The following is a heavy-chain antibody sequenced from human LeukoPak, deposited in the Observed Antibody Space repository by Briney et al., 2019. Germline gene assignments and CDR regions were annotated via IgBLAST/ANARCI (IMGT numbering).Heavy chain of an antibody. CDR1: GFSVSSNY. J-gene: IGHJ4*02. CDR3: AKERVKLAARPVGLDY. Sequence: GGSLRLSCAASGFSVSSNYMNWVRQAPGKGLEWVSSISGSGGTKYYVDSVKGRFTISRDNSKNTVYLQMNSLKAEDTALYYCAKERVKLAARPVGLDYWGQGTLVTVSS. CDR2: ISGSGGTK. D-gene: IGHD4-11*01. V-gene: IGHV3-23*01.